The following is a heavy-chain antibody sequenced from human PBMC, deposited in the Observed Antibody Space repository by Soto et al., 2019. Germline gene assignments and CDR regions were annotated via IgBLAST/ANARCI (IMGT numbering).Heavy chain of an antibody. V-gene: IGHV1-18*01. CDR1: GYTFTSYG. CDR2: ISAYNGNT. D-gene: IGHD3-9*01. J-gene: IGHJ6*03. Sequence: ASVKVSCKASGYTFTSYGISWVRQAPGQGLEWMGWISAYNGNTNYAQKLQGRVTMTTDTSTSTAYMELRSLRSDDTAVYYCARAPITNYDILTGYPTTGNYYYYYMDVWGKGTTVTVSS. CDR3: ARAPITNYDILTGYPTTGNYYYYYMDV.